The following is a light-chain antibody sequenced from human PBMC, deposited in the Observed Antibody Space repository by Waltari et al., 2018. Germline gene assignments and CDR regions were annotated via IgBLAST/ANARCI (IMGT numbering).Light chain of an antibody. J-gene: IGLJ1*01. CDR3: QAWDSRTYV. V-gene: IGLV3-1*01. Sequence: SFEVTQPPSVSVSPGQTASVTCPGDKLGDKYVCWYQQKAGQSPVLVIYHEHKRPSGIPERFSGSHSGDTATLTISGTQAVDEADYYCQAWDSRTYVFGTGTKVTVL. CDR1: KLGDKY. CDR2: HEH.